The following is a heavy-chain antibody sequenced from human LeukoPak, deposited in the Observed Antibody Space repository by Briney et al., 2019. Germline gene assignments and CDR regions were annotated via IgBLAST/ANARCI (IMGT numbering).Heavy chain of an antibody. CDR2: IYHSGST. J-gene: IGHJ4*02. V-gene: IGHV4-39*07. CDR1: GGSITSSNYF. Sequence: SETLSLTCTVSGGSITSSNYFWGWIRQSPGKGLEWIGSIYHSGSTYYNPSLKSRVTISVETSKIQFSLKLSSVTAADSAVYYCARDSCSSTSCRRKFDNWGQGTLVTVSS. D-gene: IGHD2-2*01. CDR3: ARDSCSSTSCRRKFDN.